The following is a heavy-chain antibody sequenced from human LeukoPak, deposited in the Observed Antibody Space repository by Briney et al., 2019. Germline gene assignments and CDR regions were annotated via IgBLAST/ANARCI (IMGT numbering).Heavy chain of an antibody. D-gene: IGHD3-10*01. CDR1: GGSISSYY. CDR2: IYYSGST. V-gene: IGHV4-59*12. J-gene: IGHJ4*02. CDR3: AKDQGGLEQLLWFGELLERGGFDY. Sequence: PSETLSLTCTVSGGSISSYYWSWIRQPPGKGLEWIGYIYYSGSTNYNPPLKSRVTISVDTSKNQFSLKLSSVTAADTAVYYCAKDQGGLEQLLWFGELLERGGFDYWGQGTLVTVSS.